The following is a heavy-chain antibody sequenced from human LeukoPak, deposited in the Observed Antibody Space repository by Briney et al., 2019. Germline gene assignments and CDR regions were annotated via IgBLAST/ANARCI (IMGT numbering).Heavy chain of an antibody. V-gene: IGHV1-2*06. CDR3: ARIDTEGWFDP. J-gene: IGHJ5*02. CDR2: INPNSGGT. Sequence: ASVKVSCKASRYTFTGYYMHWVRQAPGQGLEWMGRINPNSGGTNYAQKLQGRVTMTTDTSTSTAYMELRSLRSDDTAVYYCARIDTEGWFDPWGQGTLVTVSS. D-gene: IGHD1-14*01. CDR1: RYTFTGYY.